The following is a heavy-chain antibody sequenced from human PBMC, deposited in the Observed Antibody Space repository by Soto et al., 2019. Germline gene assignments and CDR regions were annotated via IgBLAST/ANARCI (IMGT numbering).Heavy chain of an antibody. D-gene: IGHD4-4*01. CDR3: ARHRRTTVAKFYFDN. Sequence: QVQLQESGPGLVKPSETLSLTCTVSGGSINSYCWSWIRQPPGKGLEWIAYIFDSGNANYNPSLKSRVTISVETSKNQFSLKLTSVTAADTAVYYCARHRRTTVAKFYFDNWGQGALVTVSS. CDR1: GGSINSYC. V-gene: IGHV4-59*08. J-gene: IGHJ4*02. CDR2: IFDSGNA.